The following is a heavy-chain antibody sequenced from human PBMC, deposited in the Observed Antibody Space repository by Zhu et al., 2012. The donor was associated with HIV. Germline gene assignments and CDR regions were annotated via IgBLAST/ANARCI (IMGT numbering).Heavy chain of an antibody. Sequence: QVQLQESGPGLVKSSETLSLTCAVSGYSISSGYYWGWIRQPPGKGLEWVGNIYHSGSTYYNPSLKSRVTISVDTSKNQFSLKLNSVTAADTAVYYCARHDRDSSGYYWRVFDYVGPGNPGHRLL. D-gene: IGHD3-22*01. CDR2: IYHSGST. V-gene: IGHV4-38-2*01. CDR1: GYSISSGYY. CDR3: ARHDRDSSGYYWRVFDY. J-gene: IGHJ4*02.